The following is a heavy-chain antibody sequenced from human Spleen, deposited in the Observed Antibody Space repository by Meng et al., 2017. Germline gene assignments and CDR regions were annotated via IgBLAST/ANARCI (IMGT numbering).Heavy chain of an antibody. CDR1: GYSFTDYW. J-gene: IGHJ5*02. CDR2: IYPRDSNT. CDR3: ARLRDIAVAGT. D-gene: IGHD6-13*01. V-gene: IGHV5-51*01. Sequence: GGSLRLSCKGSGYSFTDYWIAWVRQMPGKGLEWMGIIYPRDSNTRYSPSFQGQVTISADKSISTAYLQWSSLKASDTAMYYCARLRDIAVAGTWGQGTLLTVSS.